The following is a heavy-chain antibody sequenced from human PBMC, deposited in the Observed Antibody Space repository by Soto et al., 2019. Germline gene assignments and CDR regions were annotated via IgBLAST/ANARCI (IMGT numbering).Heavy chain of an antibody. CDR1: GGSVSSDTYY. V-gene: IGHV4-31*03. J-gene: IGHJ6*03. Sequence: QVQLQESGPGLVKPSQTLSLTCTVSGGSVSSDTYYWSWIRQHPGKGLEWIGYIFYSGSTYYNPSLKSRVTISVDMSKNQFSLKLSSVTAADTAVYYCAREVVGSYKDYMDVWGKGTTVTVSS. CDR2: IFYSGST. CDR3: AREVVGSYKDYMDV. D-gene: IGHD2-15*01.